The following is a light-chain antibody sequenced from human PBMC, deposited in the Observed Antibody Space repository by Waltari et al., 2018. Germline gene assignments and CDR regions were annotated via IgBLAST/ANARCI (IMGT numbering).Light chain of an antibody. CDR2: DAS. CDR1: QSITRW. CDR3: QEHVTYWA. V-gene: IGKV1-5*01. J-gene: IGKJ1*01. Sequence: DIQMTPSPSTLSASVGDRVTITCRANQSITRWLDWYQQKPGKAPKLLIYDASSLESGVPSRFSGSGSGTEFTLTISSLQPDDFATYYCQEHVTYWAFGQGTKVEMK.